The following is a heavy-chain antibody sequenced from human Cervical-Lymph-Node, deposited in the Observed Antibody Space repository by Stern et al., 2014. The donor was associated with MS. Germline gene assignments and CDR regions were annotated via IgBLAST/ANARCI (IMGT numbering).Heavy chain of an antibody. Sequence: VQLVESGPGLVKPSETLSLTCTVSGGSVSSSSHYWAWIRQPPGKWLEWLGGMYYAGNTYYNPSLRSRVPLSVDTSKTQVSLNLISVTAADTAVYYCARALPQSSGIGVSYYFDYWGQGALVTVSS. CDR2: MYYAGNT. D-gene: IGHD6-19*01. V-gene: IGHV4-39*01. CDR3: ARALPQSSGIGVSYYFDY. J-gene: IGHJ4*02. CDR1: GGSVSSSSHY.